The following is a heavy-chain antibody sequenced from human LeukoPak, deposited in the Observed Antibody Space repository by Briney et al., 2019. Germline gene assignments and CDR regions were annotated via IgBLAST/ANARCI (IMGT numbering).Heavy chain of an antibody. CDR1: GGSISSSSYY. V-gene: IGHV4-39*07. CDR2: IYYSGST. D-gene: IGHD3-10*01. CDR3: ARVRRITMVRGVIITDANWFDP. Sequence: SETLSLTCTVSGGSISSSSYYWGWIRQPPGKGLEWIGSIYYSGSTYYNPSLKSRVTISVDTSKNQFSLKLSSVTAADTAVYYCARVRRITMVRGVIITDANWFDPWGQGTLVTVSS. J-gene: IGHJ5*02.